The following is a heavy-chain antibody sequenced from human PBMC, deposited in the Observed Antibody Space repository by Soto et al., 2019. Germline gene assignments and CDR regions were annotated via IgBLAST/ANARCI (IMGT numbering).Heavy chain of an antibody. V-gene: IGHV1-8*01. CDR1: GYTFTSYD. D-gene: IGHD4-17*01. Sequence: QVQLVQSGAEVKKPGASVKVSCKASGYTFTSYDINWVRQATGQGLEWMGWMNPNSGNTGYAQKFQGRVTMTCNTSISTAYMELSSLRSDDTAMYYCVRSTNDYGDRHWGQGTLVTVSS. CDR2: MNPNSGNT. J-gene: IGHJ4*02. CDR3: VRSTNDYGDRH.